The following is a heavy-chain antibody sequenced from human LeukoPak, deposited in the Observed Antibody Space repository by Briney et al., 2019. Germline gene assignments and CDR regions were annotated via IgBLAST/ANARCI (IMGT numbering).Heavy chain of an antibody. CDR2: FDPEDGET. Sequence: ASVKVSCKVSGHTLTELSMHWVRQAPGKGLEWMGGFDPEDGETIYAQKFQGRVTMIEDTSTDTAYMELSSLRSEDTAVYYCATVFWALGSSSYFDYWGQGTLVTVSS. CDR3: ATVFWALGSSSYFDY. D-gene: IGHD6-6*01. CDR1: GHTLTELS. V-gene: IGHV1-24*01. J-gene: IGHJ4*02.